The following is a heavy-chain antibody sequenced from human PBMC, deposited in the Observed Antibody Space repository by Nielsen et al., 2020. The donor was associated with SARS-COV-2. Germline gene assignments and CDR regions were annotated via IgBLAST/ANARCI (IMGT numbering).Heavy chain of an antibody. V-gene: IGHV1-2*06. CDR3: ARDSSGTYRRVDY. CDR2: INPSTGGT. J-gene: IGHJ4*02. Sequence: ASVKVSCKASGYTFTGYHIHWVRQAPGQGLEWMGRINPSTGGTYYEHKFQGRITMTRDTSISTAYMELSSLRSDDTAVYYCARDSSGTYRRVDYWGQGTLVTVSS. D-gene: IGHD3-22*01. CDR1: GYTFTGYH.